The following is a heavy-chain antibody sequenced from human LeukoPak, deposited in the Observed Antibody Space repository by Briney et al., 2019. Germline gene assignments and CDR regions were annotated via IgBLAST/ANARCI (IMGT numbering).Heavy chain of an antibody. D-gene: IGHD1-26*01. V-gene: IGHV3-7*03. Sequence: GGSLRLSCAASGFTFSNAWMSWVRQAPGKGLEWVANIKQDGSEKYYVDSVKGRFTISRDNAKNSLYLRMNSLRAEDTAVYYCARGSGSYPTWGQGTLVTVSS. CDR3: ARGSGSYPT. CDR2: IKQDGSEK. CDR1: GFTFSNAW. J-gene: IGHJ4*02.